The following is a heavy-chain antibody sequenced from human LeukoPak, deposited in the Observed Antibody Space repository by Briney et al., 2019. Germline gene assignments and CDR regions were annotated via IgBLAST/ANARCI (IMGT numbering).Heavy chain of an antibody. V-gene: IGHV3-15*07. J-gene: IGHJ4*02. CDR1: GFAVNNAW. CDR2: IKIEVHDGTI. Sequence: MSGGSLRLSCTASGFAVNNAWMNWVRQAPGKGLEWVGRIKIEVHDGTIDYAASVKGRFIISRDDWKNTLYLAMSSLRAEDTAVYYCLADIKELAMSRNYWGQGTLVTVSS. CDR3: LADIKELAMSRNY. D-gene: IGHD3-10*01.